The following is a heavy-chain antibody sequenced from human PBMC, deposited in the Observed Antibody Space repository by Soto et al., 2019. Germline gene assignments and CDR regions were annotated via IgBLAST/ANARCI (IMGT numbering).Heavy chain of an antibody. CDR3: ARDGIGGTVFRGFCDY. CDR2: IWYDGSNK. V-gene: IGHV3-33*01. D-gene: IGHD1-7*01. Sequence: QKYLVESGGGVVQPGGSLRLSCVASGSIFSGYGMHWVRQAPGKGLEWVAVIWYDGSNKYYADSVKRRFTISRDNSKNMLYLQMDSLRAEDTAVYYCARDGIGGTVFRGFCDYWGQGTLVTVSS. CDR1: GSIFSGYG. J-gene: IGHJ4*02.